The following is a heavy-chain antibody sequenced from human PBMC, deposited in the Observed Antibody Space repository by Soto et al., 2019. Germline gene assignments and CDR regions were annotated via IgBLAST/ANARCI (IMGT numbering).Heavy chain of an antibody. J-gene: IGHJ5*02. Sequence: QVQLVQSGAEVKKPGASVKVSCKASGYTFTSYGISWVRQAPGQGLEWMGWISAYNGNTNYAQKLQGRVTMTTDTSTSTAYIKVRSMRSADTAVYYCARDYGFGELFDPWGQGTLVTVSS. D-gene: IGHD3-10*01. CDR2: ISAYNGNT. V-gene: IGHV1-18*01. CDR3: ARDYGFGELFDP. CDR1: GYTFTSYG.